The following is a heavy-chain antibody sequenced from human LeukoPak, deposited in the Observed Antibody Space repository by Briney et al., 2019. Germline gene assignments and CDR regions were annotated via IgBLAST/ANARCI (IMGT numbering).Heavy chain of an antibody. J-gene: IGHJ3*02. V-gene: IGHV3-23*01. CDR3: AKDEPAPGIMITFGGVIVNPSDAFDI. CDR1: GFTFSSYA. CDR2: ISGSGGST. D-gene: IGHD3-16*02. Sequence: PGGSLRLSCAASGFTFSSYAMSWVRQAPGKGLEWVSAISGSGGSTYYADSVKGRFTISRDNSKNTLYLQMNSLRAEDTAVYYCAKDEPAPGIMITFGGVIVNPSDAFDIWGQGTMVTVSS.